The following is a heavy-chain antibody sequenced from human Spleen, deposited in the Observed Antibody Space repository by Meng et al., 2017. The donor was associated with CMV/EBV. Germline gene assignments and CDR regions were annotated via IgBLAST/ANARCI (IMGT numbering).Heavy chain of an antibody. CDR3: ARAGIVGATASTFDY. CDR1: GGSISSGDYY. CDR2: IYYSGST. J-gene: IGHJ4*02. Sequence: ESGPGRVKPSQTLSLTCTVSGGSISSGDYYWSWIRQPPGKGLEWIGYIYYSGSTYYNPSLKSRVTISVDTSKNQFSLKLSSVTAADTAVYYCARAGIVGATASTFDYWGQGTLVTVSS. D-gene: IGHD1-26*01. V-gene: IGHV4-30-4*08.